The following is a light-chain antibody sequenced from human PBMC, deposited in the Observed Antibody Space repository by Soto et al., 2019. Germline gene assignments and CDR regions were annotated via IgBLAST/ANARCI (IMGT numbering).Light chain of an antibody. J-gene: IGKJ2*01. CDR2: GAS. Sequence: EIVMTKSPATLSVAPGERATLSCRASQSVSSNLAWYQQKPGQAPRLLIYGASTRAIGIPARFSGSGSGTEFTLTISSLQSEDFAVYYCQQYNNWPPYPFGQGTKVDIK. CDR3: QQYNNWPPYP. V-gene: IGKV3-15*01. CDR1: QSVSSN.